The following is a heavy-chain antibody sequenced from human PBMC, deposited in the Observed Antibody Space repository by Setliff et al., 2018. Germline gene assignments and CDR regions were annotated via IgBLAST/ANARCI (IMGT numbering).Heavy chain of an antibody. J-gene: IGHJ4*02. D-gene: IGHD3-10*01. V-gene: IGHV3-20*04. Sequence: GGSLRLSCAASGFSFPDYGINWVRQAPGKGLEWVSGINWNGADTGYADSVKGRFTISRDNAKNSLYLHMNSLRAEDTALYYCATARRGYQYGSGSLFDDWGQGTLVNV. CDR3: ATARRGYQYGSGSLFDD. CDR2: INWNGADT. CDR1: GFSFPDYG.